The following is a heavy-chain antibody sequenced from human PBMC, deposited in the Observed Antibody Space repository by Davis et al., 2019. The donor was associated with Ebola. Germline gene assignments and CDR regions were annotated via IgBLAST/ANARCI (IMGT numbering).Heavy chain of an antibody. J-gene: IGHJ5*02. CDR2: INSDGSST. Sequence: GESLKISCAASGFTFSSYWMRWVRQAPGKGLVWVSRINSDGSSTSYADSVKGRFTISRDNAKNTLYLQMNSLRAEDTAVYYCARWLRFHGFDPWGQGTLVTVSS. V-gene: IGHV3-74*01. D-gene: IGHD5-12*01. CDR1: GFTFSSYW. CDR3: ARWLRFHGFDP.